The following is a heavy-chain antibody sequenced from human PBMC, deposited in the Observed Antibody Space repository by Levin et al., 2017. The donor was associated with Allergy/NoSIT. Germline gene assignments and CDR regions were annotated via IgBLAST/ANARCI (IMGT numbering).Heavy chain of an antibody. CDR1: GFTFSSYS. J-gene: IGHJ6*02. V-gene: IGHV3-21*01. Sequence: GGSLRLSCAASGFTFSSYSMNWVRQAPGKGLEWVSSISSSSSYIYYADSVKGRFTISRDNAKNSLYLQMNSLRAEDTAVYYCARGPGLPDYYYGMDVWGQGTTVTVSS. CDR2: ISSSSSYI. CDR3: ARGPGLPDYYYGMDV.